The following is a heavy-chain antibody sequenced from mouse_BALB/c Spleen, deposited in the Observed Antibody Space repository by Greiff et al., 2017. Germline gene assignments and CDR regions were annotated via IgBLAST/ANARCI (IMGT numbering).Heavy chain of an antibody. CDR3: ARLRYDGAMDY. V-gene: IGHV4-2*02. J-gene: IGHJ4*01. CDR1: GFDFSRYW. CDR2: INPGSSTI. D-gene: IGHD2-14*01. Sequence: EVQRVESGGGLVQPGGSLNLSCAASGFDFSRYWMSWARQAPGKGQEWIGEINPGSSTINYTPSLKDKFIISRDNAKNTLYLQMSKVRSEDTALYYCARLRYDGAMDYWGQGTSVTVSS.